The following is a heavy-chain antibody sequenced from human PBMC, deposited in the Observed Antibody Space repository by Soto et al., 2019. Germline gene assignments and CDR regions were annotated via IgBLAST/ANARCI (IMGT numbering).Heavy chain of an antibody. CDR2: ISGSGGST. CDR3: AKDREFGVVTQYYFDY. CDR1: GFTFSSYA. J-gene: IGHJ4*02. Sequence: GGSLRLSCAASGFTFSSYAMSWVRQAPGKGLEWVSAISGSGGSTYYADSVKGRFTISRDNSKNTLHLQMNSLRAEDTAVYYCAKDREFGVVTQYYFDYWGQGTLVTVSS. V-gene: IGHV3-23*01. D-gene: IGHD3-3*01.